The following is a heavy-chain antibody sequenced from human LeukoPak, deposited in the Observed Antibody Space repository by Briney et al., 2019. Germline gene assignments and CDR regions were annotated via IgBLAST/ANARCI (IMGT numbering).Heavy chain of an antibody. CDR3: ARGRGYYDFWSGVYYFDY. V-gene: IGHV4-4*07. J-gene: IGHJ4*02. Sequence: SETLSLTCTVSGDSIISYYWSWIRQPAGKGLEWTGRIHASGDTNYNPSLKSRVTMSVDTSKNQFSLKLSSVTAADTAVYYCARGRGYYDFWSGVYYFDYWGQGTLVTVSS. CDR2: IHASGDT. CDR1: GDSIISYY. D-gene: IGHD3-3*01.